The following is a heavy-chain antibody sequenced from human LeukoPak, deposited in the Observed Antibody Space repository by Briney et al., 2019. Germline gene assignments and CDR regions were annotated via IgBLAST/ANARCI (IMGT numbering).Heavy chain of an antibody. CDR3: ARGGGYSGYEVWFDP. CDR2: IYYSGST. D-gene: IGHD5-12*01. CDR1: GGSISSYY. V-gene: IGHV4-59*01. J-gene: IGHJ5*02. Sequence: SETLSLTCTVSGGSISSYYWSWIRQPPGKGLEWIGYIYYSGSTNYNPSLKSRVTISVDTSKNQFSLKLSSVTAADTAVYYCARGGGYSGYEVWFDPWGQGTLVTVSS.